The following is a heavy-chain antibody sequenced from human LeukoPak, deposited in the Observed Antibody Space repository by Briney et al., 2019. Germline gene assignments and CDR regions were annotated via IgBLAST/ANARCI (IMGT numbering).Heavy chain of an antibody. D-gene: IGHD3-10*01. CDR2: INHSGST. Sequence: GSLRLSCAASGFTFSSYSMNWVRQAPGKGLEWIGEINHSGSTNYNPSLKSRVTISVDTSKNQFSLKLSSVTAADTAVYYCARASYYYGSGSYVRSRGPYYFDYWGQGTLVTVSS. CDR1: GFTFSSYS. CDR3: ARASYYYGSGSYVRSRGPYYFDY. V-gene: IGHV4-34*01. J-gene: IGHJ4*02.